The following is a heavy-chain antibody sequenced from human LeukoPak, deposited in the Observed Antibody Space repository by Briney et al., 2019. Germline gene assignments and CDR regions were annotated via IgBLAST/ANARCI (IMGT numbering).Heavy chain of an antibody. CDR2: IGSDGSTT. J-gene: IGHJ4*02. CDR3: AKDLAAAAGSPDY. CDR1: GFTFSSNW. D-gene: IGHD6-13*01. V-gene: IGHV3-74*01. Sequence: GGSLRLSCAASGFTFSSNWMHWVRQAPGKGLVWVSRIGSDGSTTSYADSVKGRLTISRDNAKNTLYLQMNSLRAEDTAVYYCAKDLAAAAGSPDYWGQGTLVTVSS.